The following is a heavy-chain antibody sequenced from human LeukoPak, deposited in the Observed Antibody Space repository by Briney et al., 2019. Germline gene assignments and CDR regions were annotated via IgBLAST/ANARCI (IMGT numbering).Heavy chain of an antibody. D-gene: IGHD3-3*01. CDR3: ARVNLFPYYFDY. CDR2: IYYSGST. Sequence: SETLSLTCTVSGGSISSGDYYWSWIRQPPGKGLEWIGYIYYSGSTYYNPSLKSRVTISVDTSKNQFSLKLSSVTAADTAVYYCARVNLFPYYFDYWGQGTLVTVSS. V-gene: IGHV4-30-4*01. CDR1: GGSISSGDYY. J-gene: IGHJ4*02.